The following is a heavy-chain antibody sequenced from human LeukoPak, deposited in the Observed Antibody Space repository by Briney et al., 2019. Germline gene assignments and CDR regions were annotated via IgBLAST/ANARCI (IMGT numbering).Heavy chain of an antibody. CDR1: GGSISSSSYY. D-gene: IGHD6-19*01. V-gene: IGHV4-39*01. J-gene: IGHJ4*02. CDR2: IYYSGST. CDR3: ARRGTTEYSSGWLGYYFDY. Sequence: PSETLSLTCTVSGGSISSSSYYWGWIRQPPGKGLEWIGSIYYSGSTYYNPSLKSRVTISVDTSKNQFSLKLSSVTAADTAVYYCARRGTTEYSSGWLGYYFDYWGQGTLVTVSS.